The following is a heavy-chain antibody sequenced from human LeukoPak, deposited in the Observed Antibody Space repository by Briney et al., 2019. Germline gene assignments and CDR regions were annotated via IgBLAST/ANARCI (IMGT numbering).Heavy chain of an antibody. CDR2: IYTSGST. V-gene: IGHV4-61*02. D-gene: IGHD3-22*01. Sequence: SETLSLTCIVSGYSISSGYYWGWIRQPAGKGLEWIGRIYTSGSTNYNPSLKSRVTISVDTSKNQFSLKLSSVTAADTAVYYCARGYDSSGYYSGNDYWGQGTLVTVSS. J-gene: IGHJ4*02. CDR1: GYSISSGYY. CDR3: ARGYDSSGYYSGNDY.